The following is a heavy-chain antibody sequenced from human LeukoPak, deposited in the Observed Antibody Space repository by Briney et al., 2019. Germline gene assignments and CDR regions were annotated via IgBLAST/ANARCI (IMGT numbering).Heavy chain of an antibody. V-gene: IGHV3-30*02. CDR1: GFTFSSYD. D-gene: IGHD5-18*01. CDR2: IRYDGSNK. J-gene: IGHJ3*02. CDR3: ARRNLRGYSYGRGAFDI. Sequence: GGSLRLSCAASGFTFSSYDMHWVRQAPGKGLEWVAFIRYDGSNKYYADSVKGRFTISRDNSKNTLYLQMNSLRAEDTAVYYCARRNLRGYSYGRGAFDIWGQGTMVTVSS.